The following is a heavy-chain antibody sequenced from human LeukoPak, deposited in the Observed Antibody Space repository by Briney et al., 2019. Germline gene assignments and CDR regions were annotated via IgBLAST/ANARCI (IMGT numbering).Heavy chain of an antibody. CDR3: ARGSGYSSGWYDFQH. CDR1: GYTFTSYD. J-gene: IGHJ1*01. V-gene: IGHV1-8*01. Sequence: ASVKVSCKASGYTFTSYDINWVRQATGQGLEWMGWMNPNSGNTGYAQKFQGRVTVTRNTSISTAYMELSSLRSEDTAVYYCARGSGYSSGWYDFQHWGQGTLVTVSS. CDR2: MNPNSGNT. D-gene: IGHD6-19*01.